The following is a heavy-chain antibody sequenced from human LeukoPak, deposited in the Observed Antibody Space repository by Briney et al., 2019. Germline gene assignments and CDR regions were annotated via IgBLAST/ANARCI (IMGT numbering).Heavy chain of an antibody. J-gene: IGHJ6*03. CDR3: ARDFDFWSGHYEGYYNLDV. CDR1: GGSISSGSYY. D-gene: IGHD3-3*01. V-gene: IGHV4-61*02. CDR2: IYTSGST. Sequence: SETLSLTCTVSGGSISSGSYYWSWIRQPAGKGLEWIGRIYTSGSTNYNPSLKSRVTISVDTSKNQFSLKLSSVTAADTAVYYCARDFDFWSGHYEGYYNLDVWGKGTTVTVSS.